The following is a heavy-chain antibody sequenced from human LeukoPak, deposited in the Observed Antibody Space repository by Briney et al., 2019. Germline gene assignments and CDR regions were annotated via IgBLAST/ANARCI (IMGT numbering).Heavy chain of an antibody. CDR2: INHSGST. CDR3: ARRVRYSGWYPGQYYYYYMDV. J-gene: IGHJ6*03. CDR1: GGSFSGYY. Sequence: SETLSLTCAVYGGSFSGYYWSWIRQPPGKGLEWIGEINHSGSTNYNPSLKSRGTISVDTSKNQFSLKLSYVTAADTAVYYCARRVRYSGWYPGQYYYYYMDVWGKGTTVTVSS. V-gene: IGHV4-34*01. D-gene: IGHD6-19*01.